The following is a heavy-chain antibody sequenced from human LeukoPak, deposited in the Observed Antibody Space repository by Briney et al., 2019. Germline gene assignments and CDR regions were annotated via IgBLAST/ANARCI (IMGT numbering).Heavy chain of an antibody. V-gene: IGHV1-69*04. CDR3: ARETYSSSTPRKNWFDP. D-gene: IGHD6-6*01. CDR1: GGIFSSYA. CDR2: IIPILGIA. J-gene: IGHJ5*02. Sequence: SSVQVSCQASGGIFSSYALSWVRQAAGKGLDWMGRIIPILGIANYAQKFQGRVTITADKSTSTAYMELSSLRSEDTAVYYCARETYSSSTPRKNWFDPWGQGTLVTVSS.